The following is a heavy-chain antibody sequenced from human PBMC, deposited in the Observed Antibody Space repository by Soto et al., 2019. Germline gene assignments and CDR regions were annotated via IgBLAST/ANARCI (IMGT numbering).Heavy chain of an antibody. CDR1: GGSFSCYF. CDR2: INHSGIT. D-gene: IGHD1-7*01. J-gene: IGHJ4*02. V-gene: IGHV4-34*10. Sequence: PSDTLYLTCTVSGGSFSCYFWAWIRQPPGKGLEWLAEINHSGITNYNPSVESRVSMSVDTSKNQFSLRLYSVTASDTAMYFCARVYILELPGTLSYSVNYGGYFDSWGQGTLVTVSS. CDR3: ARVYILELPGTLSYSVNYGGYFDS.